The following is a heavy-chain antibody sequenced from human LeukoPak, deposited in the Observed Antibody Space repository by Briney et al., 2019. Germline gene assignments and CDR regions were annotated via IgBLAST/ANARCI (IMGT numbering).Heavy chain of an antibody. CDR2: IYYSGST. CDR1: GGSISSYY. CDR3: ARLGAAAFSYYFDY. Sequence: SETLSLTCTVSGGSISSYYWSWIQQPPGKGLEWIGYIYYSGSTNYNPSLKSRVTISVDTSKNQFSLKLSSVTAADTAVYYCARLGAAAFSYYFDYWGQGTLVTVSS. V-gene: IGHV4-59*08. D-gene: IGHD2-2*01. J-gene: IGHJ4*02.